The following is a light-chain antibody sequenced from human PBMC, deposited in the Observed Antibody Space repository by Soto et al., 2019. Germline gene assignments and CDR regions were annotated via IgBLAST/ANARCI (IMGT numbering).Light chain of an antibody. J-gene: IGKJ1*01. CDR3: HQSYSTPQK. V-gene: IGKV1-39*01. Sequence: DIQMTQSPSSLSASVGDRVTITCRASQSISSYLNWYQQKPGKAPKLLIYAASSLQSGVQSRLSGSGSRTDFTLTISSLKPEDFATYYCHQSYSTPQKFGQGTKVEIK. CDR1: QSISSY. CDR2: AAS.